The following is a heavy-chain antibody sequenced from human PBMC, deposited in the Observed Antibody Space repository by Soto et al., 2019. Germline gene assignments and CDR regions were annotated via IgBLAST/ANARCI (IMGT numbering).Heavy chain of an antibody. CDR3: ATSSGPSRFDY. D-gene: IGHD2-8*02. CDR2: IFYSGST. CDR1: GASISSGGYY. Sequence: QVQLQESGPGLVKPSQTLSLTCTVSGASISSGGYYWSWIRQHPGKGLEWLGYIFYSGSTYYNPSLKSRVTMSLDTSKNQFSPKLSSVTAADTAVYYCATSSGPSRFDYWGQGTLVSVSS. V-gene: IGHV4-31*03. J-gene: IGHJ4*02.